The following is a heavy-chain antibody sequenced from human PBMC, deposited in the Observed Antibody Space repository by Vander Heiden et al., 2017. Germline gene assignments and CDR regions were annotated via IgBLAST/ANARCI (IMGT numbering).Heavy chain of an antibody. CDR1: GFTFSSYG. D-gene: IGHD2-15*01. V-gene: IGHV3-33*01. CDR3: ARATAALYYYYYGMDV. J-gene: IGHJ6*02. CDR2: IWYDGSNK. Sequence: QVQLVESGGGVVQPGRSLRLSCAASGFTFSSYGMHWVRQAPGKGLEWVAVIWYDGSNKYYADSVKGRFTISRDNSKNTLYLQMNSLRAEDTAVYYCARATAALYYYYYGMDVWGQGTTVTVSS.